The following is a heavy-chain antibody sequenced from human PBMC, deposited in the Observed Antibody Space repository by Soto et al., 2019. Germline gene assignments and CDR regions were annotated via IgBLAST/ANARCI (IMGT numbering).Heavy chain of an antibody. CDR1: GFSFNNAW. J-gene: IGHJ4*02. CDR3: ATDYCTSITCYLNY. D-gene: IGHD2-2*01. CDR2: IKRTADGGTT. Sequence: EVQLVESGGGLVKPGGSLRLSCAASGFSFNNAWMNWVRQAPGKGLEWVGRIKRTADGGTTEYAAPVKGRFSISRDDSKHTQYLQMNSLKPEDTAVYYCATDYCTSITCYLNYWGQGTLVIVSS. V-gene: IGHV3-15*07.